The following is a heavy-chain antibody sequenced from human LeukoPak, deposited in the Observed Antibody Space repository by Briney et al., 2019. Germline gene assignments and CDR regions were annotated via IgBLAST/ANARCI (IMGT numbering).Heavy chain of an antibody. CDR1: GFTYSSSA. Sequence: GGSLRLSCAASGFTYSSSAMSWVRQAPGKGLEWVSSISGRGGSTYYADSVQGRFTISRDNSKNTLYLQMNSLRAEDTAVYYCAAPGVPAATYYFGYWGQGTLVTVSS. CDR3: AAPGVPAATYYFGY. V-gene: IGHV3-23*01. CDR2: ISGRGGST. D-gene: IGHD2-2*01. J-gene: IGHJ4*02.